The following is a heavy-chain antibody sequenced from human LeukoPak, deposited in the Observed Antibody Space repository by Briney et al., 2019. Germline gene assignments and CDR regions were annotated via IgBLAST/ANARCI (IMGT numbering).Heavy chain of an antibody. J-gene: IGHJ6*03. CDR1: GFTFSSYE. CDR3: ARDHVVAVLRFLEWLSVGMDV. Sequence: GGSLRLSCAASGFTFSSYEMNWVRQAPGKGLEWVSYISSSGSTIYYADSVKGRFTISRDNAKNSLYLQMNSLRAEGTAVYYCARDHVVAVLRFLEWLSVGMDVWGKGTTVTVSS. V-gene: IGHV3-48*03. D-gene: IGHD3-3*01. CDR2: ISSSGSTI.